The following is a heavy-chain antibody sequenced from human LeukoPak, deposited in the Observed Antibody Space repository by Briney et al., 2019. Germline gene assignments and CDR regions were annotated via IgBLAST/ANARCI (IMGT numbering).Heavy chain of an antibody. CDR3: ARGDIVVAPAAISIDY. V-gene: IGHV3-30*04. D-gene: IGHD2-2*01. CDR1: GFTFSSYA. CDR2: ISYDGSNK. J-gene: IGHJ4*02. Sequence: GGSLRLSCAASGFTFSSYAMHWVRQAPGKGLEWVAVISYDGSNKYYADSVKGRFTISRDNSKNTLYLQMNSLRAEDTAVYYCARGDIVVAPAAISIDYWGQGTLVTVSS.